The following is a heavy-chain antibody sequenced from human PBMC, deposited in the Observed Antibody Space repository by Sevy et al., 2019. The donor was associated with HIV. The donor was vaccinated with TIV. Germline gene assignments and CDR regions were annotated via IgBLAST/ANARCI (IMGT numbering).Heavy chain of an antibody. J-gene: IGHJ6*02. D-gene: IGHD2-2*02. CDR2: ISSSGSTI. CDR1: GFTFSDYY. Sequence: GGSLRLSCAASGFTFSDYYMSWIRQAPGKGLEWVSYISSSGSTIYYADSVKGRFTISRDNAKNSLYLQMNSLRAEDTAMYYCARELGYCSSTSCYRWTAYYYGMDVWGQGTTVTVSS. V-gene: IGHV3-11*01. CDR3: ARELGYCSSTSCYRWTAYYYGMDV.